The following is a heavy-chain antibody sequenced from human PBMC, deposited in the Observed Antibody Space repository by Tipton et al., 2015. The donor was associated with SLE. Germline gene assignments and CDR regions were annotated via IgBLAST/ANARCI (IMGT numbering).Heavy chain of an antibody. D-gene: IGHD2-2*01. CDR3: ARVYCSSTSCYGYYYMDV. Sequence: GSLRLSCAASGFTFSDYYMSWIRQAPGKGLEWVSYISSSGSTIYYADSVKGRFTISRDNAKNSLYLQMNSLRAEDTAVYYCARVYCSSTSCYGYYYMDVWGKGTTVTVSS. CDR2: ISSSGSTI. J-gene: IGHJ6*03. V-gene: IGHV3-11*01. CDR1: GFTFSDYY.